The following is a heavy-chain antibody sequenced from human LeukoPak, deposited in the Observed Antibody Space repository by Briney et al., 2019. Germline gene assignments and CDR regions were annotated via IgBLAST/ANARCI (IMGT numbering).Heavy chain of an antibody. D-gene: IGHD2-15*01. CDR3: ARDKGGLGYCSGGSCYSALNWFDP. V-gene: IGHV3-21*01. CDR1: GFTFSSYD. CDR2: ISSSSSYI. J-gene: IGHJ5*02. Sequence: PGGSLRLSCAASGFTFSSYDINWVRQAPGKGLEWVSSISSSSSYIYYADSVKGRFTISRDNAKNSLYLQMNSLRAEDTAVYYCARDKGGLGYCSGGSCYSALNWFDPWGQGTLVTVSS.